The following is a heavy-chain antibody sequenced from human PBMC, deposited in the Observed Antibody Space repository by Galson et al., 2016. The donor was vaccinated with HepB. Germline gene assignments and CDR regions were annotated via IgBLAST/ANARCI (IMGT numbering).Heavy chain of an antibody. D-gene: IGHD5-24*01. J-gene: IGHJ6*02. Sequence: SVTVSCKASGGTFNSYALSWVRQAPGQGLEWMGEIIPIFGTANYAQRFQGRVTITADESTSTAYMELSSLRSEDTAVYYCGKVEDGYKRHYYYGMDVWGQGTTVTVSS. CDR3: GKVEDGYKRHYYYGMDV. CDR2: IIPIFGTA. CDR1: GGTFNSYA. V-gene: IGHV1-69*13.